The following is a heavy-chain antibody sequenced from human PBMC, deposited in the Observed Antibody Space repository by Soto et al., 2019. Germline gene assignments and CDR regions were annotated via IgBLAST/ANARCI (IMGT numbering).Heavy chain of an antibody. Sequence: QVQLQESGPGLVKPSGTLSLTCAVSGDSITNSTWWSWVRQAPGKGLEWIGEIYHSGATTYNPSLMSRVTISVDPSNNHFSLKLTSVTAADTAVYFCARDLGTGTDYWGQGTLVTVAS. CDR3: ARDLGTGTDY. V-gene: IGHV4-4*02. CDR2: IYHSGAT. J-gene: IGHJ4*02. CDR1: GDSITNSTW. D-gene: IGHD1-1*01.